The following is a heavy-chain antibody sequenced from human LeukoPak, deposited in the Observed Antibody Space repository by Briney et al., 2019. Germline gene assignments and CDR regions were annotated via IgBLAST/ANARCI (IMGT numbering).Heavy chain of an antibody. D-gene: IGHD2-15*01. J-gene: IGHJ4*02. CDR1: GFTFSSYS. CDR2: ISSSSDK. Sequence: GGSLRLSSAASGFTFSSYSMNWVRQAPGKGLEWLSSISSSSDKYYGHSVNRRFIISRDDTKNSVYLQMNSLSAANTAVYHCARGSVDFDYWGQGTLVTVSS. V-gene: IGHV3-21*01. CDR3: ARGSVDFDY.